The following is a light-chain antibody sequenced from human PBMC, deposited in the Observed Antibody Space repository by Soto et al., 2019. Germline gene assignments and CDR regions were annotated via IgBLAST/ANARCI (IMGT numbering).Light chain of an antibody. CDR1: TSSIETNH. J-gene: IGLJ2*01. CDR3: AAWDDSLSGVL. CDR2: SYN. Sequence: QSVLSQPPSASGTPGQRITISCAGSTSSIETNHVYWYQQLPGTAPKLLIYSYNQRPSGVPDRFSGSKSGTSASLAISGLRSEDEADYYCAAWDDSLSGVLIGGGTKLTVL. V-gene: IGLV1-47*02.